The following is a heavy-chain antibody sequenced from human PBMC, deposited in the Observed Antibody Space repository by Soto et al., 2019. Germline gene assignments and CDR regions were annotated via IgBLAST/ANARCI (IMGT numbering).Heavy chain of an antibody. D-gene: IGHD6-19*01. CDR1: GFTFGDYA. CDR2: ISWNSGSI. CDR3: AKSHTTSGWYVTTDY. V-gene: IGHV3-9*01. J-gene: IGHJ4*02. Sequence: GGSLRLSCAASGFTFGDYAMQWVRQAPGKGLEWVSAISWNSGSIDYADSVKGRFTIPRDNAKNSLYLQMNSLRAEDTALYYCAKSHTTSGWYVTTDYWGQGTRVTVSS.